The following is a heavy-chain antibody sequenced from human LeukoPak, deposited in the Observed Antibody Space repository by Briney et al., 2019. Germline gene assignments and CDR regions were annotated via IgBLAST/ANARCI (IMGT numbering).Heavy chain of an antibody. CDR2: IIPVFSTA. V-gene: IGHV1-69*13. J-gene: IGHJ4*02. D-gene: IGHD6-13*01. CDR1: GGTFSSYA. CDR3: ARSIAAAGTKQWLVRAFDY. Sequence: SVKVSCKASGGTFSSYAISWVRQAPGQGLEWMGGIIPVFSTAKYAQKFQGRVTITADESTSTAYMELGSLRSEDTAVYYCARSIAAAGTKQWLVRAFDYWGQGTLVTVSS.